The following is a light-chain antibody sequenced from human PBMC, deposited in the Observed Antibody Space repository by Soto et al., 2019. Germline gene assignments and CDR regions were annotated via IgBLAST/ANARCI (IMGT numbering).Light chain of an antibody. V-gene: IGLV3-1*01. CDR3: QAWDASAAV. CDR2: EDR. J-gene: IGLJ2*01. CDR1: KLGDKY. Sequence: SYELTQPPSVSVSPGQTASITCSGDKLGDKYASWYQQKPGRSPVLVIYEDRKRPPGIPERFSGSNSGNTATLTISGTQAMDEADYYCQAWDASAAVFGGGTQLTVL.